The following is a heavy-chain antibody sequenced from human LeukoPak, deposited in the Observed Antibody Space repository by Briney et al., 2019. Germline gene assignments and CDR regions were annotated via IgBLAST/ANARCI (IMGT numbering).Heavy chain of an antibody. V-gene: IGHV3-33*06. CDR3: AKNTSNYYYYYMDV. J-gene: IGHJ6*03. D-gene: IGHD2-2*01. CDR1: GFTFSSYG. Sequence: GGSLRLSCAASGFTFSSYGMHWVRQAPGKGLEWVAVIWYDGSNKYYADSVKGRFTISRDNPKNTLYLQMNSLRAEDTAVYYCAKNTSNYYYYYMDVWGKGTTVTVSS. CDR2: IWYDGSNK.